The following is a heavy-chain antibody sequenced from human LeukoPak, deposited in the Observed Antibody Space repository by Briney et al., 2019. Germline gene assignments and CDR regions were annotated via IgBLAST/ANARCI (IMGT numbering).Heavy chain of an antibody. CDR2: ISGSGGST. CDR1: GFTFSSYG. Sequence: GGSLRLSCAASGFTFSSYGMSWVRQAPGKGLEWVSAISGSGGSTYYADSVKGRFTISRDNSKNTLYLQMNSLKAEDTAVYYCAKGGLLVASFDYWGQGTLVTVSS. J-gene: IGHJ4*02. CDR3: AKGGLLVASFDY. V-gene: IGHV3-23*01. D-gene: IGHD5-12*01.